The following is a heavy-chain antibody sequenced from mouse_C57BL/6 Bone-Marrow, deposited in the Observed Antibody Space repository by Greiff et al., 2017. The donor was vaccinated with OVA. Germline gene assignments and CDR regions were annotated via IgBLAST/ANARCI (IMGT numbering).Heavy chain of an antibody. CDR2: ILTGSGST. CDR3: ATGTAFAY. V-gene: IGHV1-9*01. CDR1: GYTFTGYW. Sequence: VQLQQSGAELMKPGASVKLSCKATGYTFTGYWIEWVKQRPGHGLEWIGEILTGSGSTNYNEKVKGKATFTADTSSITAYMQLSSLKTEDAAIYYCATGTAFAYWGQGTLVTVSA. J-gene: IGHJ3*01. D-gene: IGHD4-1*01.